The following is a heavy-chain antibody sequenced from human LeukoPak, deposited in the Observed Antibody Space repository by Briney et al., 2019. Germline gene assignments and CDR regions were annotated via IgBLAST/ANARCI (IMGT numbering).Heavy chain of an antibody. CDR3: AKGGSTNCYTGLDY. CDR1: GFTFSSYA. J-gene: IGHJ4*02. V-gene: IGHV3-23*01. Sequence: RGSLRLSCAASGFTFSSYAMSWVRQAPGKWLKWVSVISGSGDSTYYADSVKGRFTISRDNFKNTLFLQMNSLRVEDTAVYYCAKGGSTNCYTGLDYWGQGTLVTVSS. CDR2: ISGSGDST. D-gene: IGHD2-2*02.